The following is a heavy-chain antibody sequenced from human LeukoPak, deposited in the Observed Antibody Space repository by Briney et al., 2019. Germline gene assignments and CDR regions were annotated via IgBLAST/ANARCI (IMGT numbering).Heavy chain of an antibody. Sequence: SGGSLRLSCAASGFTFSSYAMSWVRQAPGKGLEWVANIKEDGSEKYYVDSVKGRFTISRDNAKNSLFLQMNSLRTEDTAVYYCARDAVTAYWGQGTLVTVSS. CDR2: IKEDGSEK. D-gene: IGHD1-14*01. CDR1: GFTFSSYA. J-gene: IGHJ4*02. CDR3: ARDAVTAY. V-gene: IGHV3-7*01.